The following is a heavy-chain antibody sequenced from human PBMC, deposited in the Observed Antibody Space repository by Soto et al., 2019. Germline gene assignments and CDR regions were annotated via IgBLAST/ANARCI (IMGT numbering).Heavy chain of an antibody. CDR3: AKEAMLELLAFDAFDI. CDR2: ISGSGGST. Sequence: GGSLRLSCAASGFTFSSYAMSWVRQAPGKGLEWVSAISGSGGSTYYADSVKGRFTISRDNSKNTLYLQMNSLRAEDTAVYYCAKEAMLELLAFDAFDIWGQGTMVTVSS. J-gene: IGHJ3*02. D-gene: IGHD1-7*01. V-gene: IGHV3-23*01. CDR1: GFTFSSYA.